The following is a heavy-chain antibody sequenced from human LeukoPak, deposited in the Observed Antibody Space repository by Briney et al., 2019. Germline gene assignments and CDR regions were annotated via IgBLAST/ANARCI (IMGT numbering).Heavy chain of an antibody. CDR3: ARARGYSGYEDAFDI. V-gene: IGHV4-34*01. CDR1: GGSFSGYY. J-gene: IGHJ3*02. Sequence: SETLSLTCAVYGGSFSGYYWSWIRQPPGKGLEWIGEINHSGSTYYNPSLKSRVTISVDRSKNQFSLKLSSVTAADTAVYYCARARGYSGYEDAFDIWGQGTMVTVSS. D-gene: IGHD5-12*01. CDR2: INHSGST.